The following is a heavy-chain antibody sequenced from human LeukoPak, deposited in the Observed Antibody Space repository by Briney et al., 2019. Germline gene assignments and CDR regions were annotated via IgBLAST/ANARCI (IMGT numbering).Heavy chain of an antibody. CDR2: IIPIFGTA. CDR1: GGTFSSYA. V-gene: IGHV1-69*05. D-gene: IGHD3-22*01. Sequence: ASVTVSCKASGGTFSSYAISWVRQAPGQGLEWMGGIIPIFGTANYAQKFQGRVTITTDESTSTAYMELSSLRSEDTAVYYCASRDYYDSSGYYHPSYMDVWGKGTTVTVSS. CDR3: ASRDYYDSSGYYHPSYMDV. J-gene: IGHJ6*03.